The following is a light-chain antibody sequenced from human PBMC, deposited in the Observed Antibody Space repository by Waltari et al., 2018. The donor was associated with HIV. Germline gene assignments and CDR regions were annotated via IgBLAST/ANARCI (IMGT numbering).Light chain of an antibody. CDR1: YSNIGSNT. V-gene: IGLV1-44*01. CDR2: NND. J-gene: IGLJ3*02. CDR3: ASWDDKLDGWV. Sequence: QSLLPQPPSASGTPGQRVTISCSGSYSNIGSNTANWHQQLPGSAPRALIYNNDQRPSGVPDRFSGSKSGTSASLAISGLQSEDQGDYYCASWDDKLDGWVFGGGTRLTVL.